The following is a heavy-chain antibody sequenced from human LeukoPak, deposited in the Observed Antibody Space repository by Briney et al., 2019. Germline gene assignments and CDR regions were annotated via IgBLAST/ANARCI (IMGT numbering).Heavy chain of an antibody. CDR2: IYSSVST. J-gene: IGHJ4*02. Sequence: SETLSLTCTVSGGSINSYYWSWIRQPAGKGLEWVGRIYSSVSTNYNPSLKSRVSMSVDTSKNQFSLKLTSVTAADTAVYYCARGGKATVVTMWGQGILVTVSS. D-gene: IGHD4-23*01. V-gene: IGHV4-4*07. CDR3: ARGGKATVVTM. CDR1: GGSINSYY.